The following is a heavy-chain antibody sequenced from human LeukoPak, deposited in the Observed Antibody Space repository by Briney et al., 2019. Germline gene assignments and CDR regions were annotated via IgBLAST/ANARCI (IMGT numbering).Heavy chain of an antibody. CDR1: GFTFDDYA. J-gene: IGHJ6*02. CDR2: ISWNSGSI. CDR3: AKDSIAAANYYYYGMDV. Sequence: PGRSLRLSCAASGFTFDDYAMHWVRQAPGKGLEWVSGISWNSGSIGYADSVKGRFTISRDNAKNSLHLQMNSLRAEDTALYYCAKDSIAAANYYYYGMDVWGQGTTVTVSS. V-gene: IGHV3-9*01. D-gene: IGHD6-13*01.